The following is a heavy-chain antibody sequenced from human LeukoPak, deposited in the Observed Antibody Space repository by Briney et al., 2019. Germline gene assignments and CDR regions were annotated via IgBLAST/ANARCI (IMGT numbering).Heavy chain of an antibody. D-gene: IGHD3-16*02. J-gene: IGHJ4*02. CDR1: GFTFSSYA. CDR3: ASNKDPPIERLSLRLDY. V-gene: IGHV3-30-3*01. CDR2: ISYDGSNK. Sequence: GPLRLSCAASGFTFSSYAMHWVRQAPGKGLEWVAVISYDGSNKYYADSVKGRFTISRDNPKNTLYLQMNSLRAEDTAVYYCASNKDPPIERLSLRLDYWGQGTLVTVSS.